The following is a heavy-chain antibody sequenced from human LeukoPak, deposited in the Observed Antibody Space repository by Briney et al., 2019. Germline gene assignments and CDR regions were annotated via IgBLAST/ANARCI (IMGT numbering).Heavy chain of an antibody. Sequence: ASVKVSCKASGYTFTSYDINWVRQATGQGLEWMGWMNSNSGNTGYAQKFQGRVTMTRNTSISIAYMELSSLRSEDTAVYYCARGYYDSSGYYQTFDPWGQGTLVTVSS. CDR2: MNSNSGNT. CDR1: GYTFTSYD. D-gene: IGHD3-22*01. J-gene: IGHJ5*02. V-gene: IGHV1-8*01. CDR3: ARGYYDSSGYYQTFDP.